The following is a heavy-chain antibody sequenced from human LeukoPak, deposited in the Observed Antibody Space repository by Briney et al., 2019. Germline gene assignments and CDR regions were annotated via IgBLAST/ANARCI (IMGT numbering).Heavy chain of an antibody. J-gene: IGHJ4*02. CDR1: GFSFSTYG. CDR3: ARDLTTPMTTVTTGDY. Sequence: GGSLRLSCVASGFSFSTYGMHWVRQAPGKGLEWVAFIRHDGSSKYYADSVKGRFTISRDSSKDTLYLQMNSLRAEDTAVYYCARDLTTPMTTVTTGDYWGQGTLVTVSS. CDR2: IRHDGSSK. D-gene: IGHD4-17*01. V-gene: IGHV3-30*02.